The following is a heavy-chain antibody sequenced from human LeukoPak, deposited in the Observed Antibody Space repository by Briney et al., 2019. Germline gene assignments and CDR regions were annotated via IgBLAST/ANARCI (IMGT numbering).Heavy chain of an antibody. Sequence: SETLSLTCAVYGGSFSGYYWSWIRQPPGKGLEWIGEINHSGSTNYNPSLKSRVTISVDTSKNQFSLKLSSVTAADTAVYYCASHSSGSLDYWGQGTLVTVPS. CDR1: GGSFSGYY. V-gene: IGHV4-34*01. J-gene: IGHJ4*02. CDR2: INHSGST. CDR3: ASHSSGSLDY. D-gene: IGHD6-19*01.